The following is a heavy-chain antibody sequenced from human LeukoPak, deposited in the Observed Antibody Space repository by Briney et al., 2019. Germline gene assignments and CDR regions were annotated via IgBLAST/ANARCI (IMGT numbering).Heavy chain of an antibody. CDR3: ARDHYSRNDY. D-gene: IGHD6-13*01. V-gene: IGHV3-30*03. Sequence: PGGSLRLSCAASEFTFSDCGMHWVRQAPGKGLEWVALISHDGSNKYYADSAKGRFTISRDNSKNTLYLEMNSLRVEDTALYYCARDHYSRNDYWGQGTPVTVSS. J-gene: IGHJ4*02. CDR2: ISHDGSNK. CDR1: EFTFSDCG.